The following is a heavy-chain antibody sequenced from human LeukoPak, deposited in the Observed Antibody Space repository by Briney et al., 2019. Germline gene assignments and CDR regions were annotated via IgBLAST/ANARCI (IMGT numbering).Heavy chain of an antibody. D-gene: IGHD2-15*01. J-gene: IGHJ3*02. CDR3: ARGRDCSAEICSGGDAFDI. Sequence: PSETLSLTCTVSGGSINNYYWSWIRQPAGKGLEWIGRIYTRGSTNYNPSLKSRVTMSVDTSKNQFSLKLCSVTAADTAVYYCARGRDCSAEICSGGDAFDIWGQGTMVSVSS. V-gene: IGHV4-4*07. CDR2: IYTRGST. CDR1: GGSINNYY.